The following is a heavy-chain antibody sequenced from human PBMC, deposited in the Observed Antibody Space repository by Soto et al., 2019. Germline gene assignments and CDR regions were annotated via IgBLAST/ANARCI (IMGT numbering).Heavy chain of an antibody. CDR2: ISGSGGST. V-gene: IGHV3-23*01. CDR1: GFTFSSYA. D-gene: IGHD6-19*01. J-gene: IGHJ4*02. CDR3: AKDKSIGSGWYRTYLYEY. Sequence: SGGSLRHSCAASGFTFSSYAMSWVRQAPGKGLEWVSAISGSGGSTYYADSVKGRFTISRDNSKNTLYLQMNSLRAEDTAVYYCAKDKSIGSGWYRTYLYEYWGQGTLVTVSS.